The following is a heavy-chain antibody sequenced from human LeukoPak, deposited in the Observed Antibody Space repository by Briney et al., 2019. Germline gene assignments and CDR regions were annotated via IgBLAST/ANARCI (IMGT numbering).Heavy chain of an antibody. J-gene: IGHJ5*02. D-gene: IGHD5-18*01. CDR3: ARDRTATTVGFDP. CDR2: INHSGST. Sequence: SETLSLTCAVYGGSFSGYYWSWIRQPPGKGLEWIGEINHSGSTNYNPSLKSRVTISVDTSKNQFSLKLSSVTAADTAVYYCARDRTATTVGFDPWGQGTLVTVSS. CDR1: GGSFSGYY. V-gene: IGHV4-34*01.